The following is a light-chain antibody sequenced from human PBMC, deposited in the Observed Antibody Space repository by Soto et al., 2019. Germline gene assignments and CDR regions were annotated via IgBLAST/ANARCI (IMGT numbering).Light chain of an antibody. Sequence: EIVMTQSPATLSVSPGERATLSCRASQSVSSNLAWYQQKPGQAPRLLIYGASTRATGFPARFRGSGSGTEFTLTISSLQSEDFAVYYCQQYNNWYTFGQGTKLEIK. CDR3: QQYNNWYT. V-gene: IGKV3-15*01. CDR2: GAS. CDR1: QSVSSN. J-gene: IGKJ2*01.